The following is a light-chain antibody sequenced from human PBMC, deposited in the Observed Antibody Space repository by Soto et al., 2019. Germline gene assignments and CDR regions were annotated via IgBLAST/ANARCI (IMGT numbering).Light chain of an antibody. V-gene: IGKV3-20*01. CDR3: QHDGDSLHP. CDR1: QGVGSAF. CDR2: GAS. Sequence: EIVLTQSPSILSLSPGERAALSCRASQGVGSAFLAWYQQKPGQAPRLLIYGASNRAVGIPDNFSGSGSGTDFTLTIKRLEPEDFAVYYCQHDGDSLHPFGQGTKLEVK. J-gene: IGKJ2*01.